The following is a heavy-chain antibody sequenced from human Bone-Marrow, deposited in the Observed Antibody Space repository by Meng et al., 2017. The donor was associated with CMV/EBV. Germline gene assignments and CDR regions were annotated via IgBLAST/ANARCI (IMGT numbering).Heavy chain of an antibody. CDR1: GFTFSSFA. CDR2: IKQDGSEK. J-gene: IGHJ3*02. CDR3: ARAPPYYYDSSGYYFTGDAFDI. D-gene: IGHD3-22*01. Sequence: GESLKISCAASGFTFSSFAMSWVRQGPGKGLEWVANIKQDGSEKYYVDSVKGRFTISRDNAKNSLYLQMNSLRAEDTAVYYCARAPPYYYDSSGYYFTGDAFDIWGQGKMVTVSS. V-gene: IGHV3-7*01.